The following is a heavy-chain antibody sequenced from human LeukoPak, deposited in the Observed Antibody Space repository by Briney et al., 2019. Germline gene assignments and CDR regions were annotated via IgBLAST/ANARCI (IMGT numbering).Heavy chain of an antibody. D-gene: IGHD3-10*01. CDR3: ARQPSLYYYGSGDYFDY. CDR2: ISGSSGST. V-gene: IGHV3-23*01. CDR1: GFTVSSNY. Sequence: GGSLRLSCAASGFTVSSNYMSWVRQTPGKGLEWVSVISGSSGSTYYADSVKGRFTISRDSSKNTLYLQMSSLRAEDTALYFCARQPSLYYYGSGDYFDYWGQGTLVTVSS. J-gene: IGHJ4*02.